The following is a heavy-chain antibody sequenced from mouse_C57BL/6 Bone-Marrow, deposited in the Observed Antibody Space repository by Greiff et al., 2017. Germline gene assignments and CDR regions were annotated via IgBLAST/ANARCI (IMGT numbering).Heavy chain of an antibody. J-gene: IGHJ3*01. D-gene: IGHD2-3*01. Sequence: VKLQESGAELARPGASVKLSCKASGYTFTSYGISWVKQRTGQGLEWIGEIYPRSGNTYYNEKFKGKATLTADKSSSTAYMELRSLTSEDSAVYFCARDGYYLAWFAYWGQGTLVTVSA. CDR1: GYTFTSYG. V-gene: IGHV1-81*01. CDR3: ARDGYYLAWFAY. CDR2: IYPRSGNT.